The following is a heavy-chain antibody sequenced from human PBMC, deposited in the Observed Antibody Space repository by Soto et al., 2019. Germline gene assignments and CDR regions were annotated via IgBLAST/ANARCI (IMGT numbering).Heavy chain of an antibody. CDR1: GFTFSTYA. V-gene: IGHV3-23*01. Sequence: EVQLLESGGGLVQPGGSLTLSCVASGFTFSTYAMCWVRQAPGKGLEWVSAITNGGSTYYADSVKGRFTISRDNSDNTLFLKMRSLRAEDTAVYYCARVQWFIVPFDPWGQGTLVTVSS. D-gene: IGHD2-8*01. J-gene: IGHJ5*02. CDR3: ARVQWFIVPFDP. CDR2: ITNGGST.